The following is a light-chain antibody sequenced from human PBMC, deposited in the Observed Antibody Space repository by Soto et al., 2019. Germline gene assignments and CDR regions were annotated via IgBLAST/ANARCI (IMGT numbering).Light chain of an antibody. J-gene: IGKJ1*01. CDR3: QQYNSYWGT. CDR1: QSISNW. CDR2: DAS. Sequence: DIQMTQSPSTLSASVGDRVTITCRASQSISNWLAWYQQKQGKAPKLLTYDASSLESGVPSRFSGSGSGTEFTLTISSLQPDDFATYYCQQYNSYWGTFGQGTKVDIK. V-gene: IGKV1-5*01.